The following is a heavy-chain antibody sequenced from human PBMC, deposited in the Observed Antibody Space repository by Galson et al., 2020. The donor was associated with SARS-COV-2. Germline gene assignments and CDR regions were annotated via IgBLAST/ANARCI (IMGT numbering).Heavy chain of an antibody. D-gene: IGHD2-2*02. CDR1: GYIFTSHD. J-gene: IGHJ6*03. CDR2: VNPNSGNT. Sequence: GESLKISCKASGYIFTSHDIIWVRQATGQRLEWMGWVNPNSGNTGYAQRFQGRLTLTGDPSMRTAYMELRSLKSEDTAVYYCARSGPGVIPLSSAKLGYQYYYLDVWGKGTAVIVSS. CDR3: ARSGPGVIPLSSAKLGYQYYYLDV. V-gene: IGHV1-8*01.